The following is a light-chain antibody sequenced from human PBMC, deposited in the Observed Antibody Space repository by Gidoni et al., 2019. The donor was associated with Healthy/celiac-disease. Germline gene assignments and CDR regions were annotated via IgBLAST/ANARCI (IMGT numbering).Light chain of an antibody. J-gene: IGLJ3*02. Sequence: QSVLPQPPSASVTPGQGVTISCSGSSSNIGSNYVYWYQQLPGTAPKLLIYRNNKRPSGVPDRFSGSKSGTSASLAISGLRSEDEADYYCAAWDDSLSGQVFGGGTKLTVL. CDR2: RNN. V-gene: IGLV1-47*01. CDR3: AAWDDSLSGQV. CDR1: SSNIGSNY.